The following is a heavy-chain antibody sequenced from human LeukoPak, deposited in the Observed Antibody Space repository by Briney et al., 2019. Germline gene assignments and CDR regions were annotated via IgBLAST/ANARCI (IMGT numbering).Heavy chain of an antibody. V-gene: IGHV3-30*02. CDR2: IRYDGSNK. CDR1: GFTFSSYG. J-gene: IGHJ5*02. Sequence: PGGSLRLSCAASGFTFSSYGMHWVRQAPGKGLEWVAFIRYDGSNKYYADSVKGRFTISRDNSKNTLYLQMNSLRAEDTAVYYCAKDLGLVVSGWFDPWGQGTLVTVSS. CDR3: AKDLGLVVSGWFDP. D-gene: IGHD6-19*01.